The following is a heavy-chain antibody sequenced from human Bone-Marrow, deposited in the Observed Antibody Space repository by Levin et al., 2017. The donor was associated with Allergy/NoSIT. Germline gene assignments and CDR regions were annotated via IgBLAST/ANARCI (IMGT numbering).Heavy chain of an antibody. Sequence: ASVKVSCKASGYTFTSYGISWVRQAPGQGLEWMGWISAYNGNTNYAQKLQGRVTMTTDTSTSTAYMELRSLRSDDTAVYYCARVDLITIFGVVIQDFDYWGQGTLVTVSS. J-gene: IGHJ4*02. CDR1: GYTFTSYG. V-gene: IGHV1-18*01. D-gene: IGHD3-3*01. CDR2: ISAYNGNT. CDR3: ARVDLITIFGVVIQDFDY.